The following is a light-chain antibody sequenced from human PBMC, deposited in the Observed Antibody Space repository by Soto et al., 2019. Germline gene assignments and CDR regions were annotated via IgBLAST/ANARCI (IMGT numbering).Light chain of an antibody. CDR3: QQYDNLPYT. CDR2: DAS. Sequence: DIQMTQSPSSLSASVGDRVTITCQASQDISNYLNWYQQKPGKAPKLLIYDASNLETGVPSRFSGSGSGTDFTFTISNLQPEDIATYFCQQYDNLPYTFGQGTKLEIK. J-gene: IGKJ2*01. V-gene: IGKV1-33*01. CDR1: QDISNY.